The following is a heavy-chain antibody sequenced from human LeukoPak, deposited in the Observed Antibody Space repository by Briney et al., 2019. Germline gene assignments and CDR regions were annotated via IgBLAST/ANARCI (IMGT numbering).Heavy chain of an antibody. J-gene: IGHJ3*01. CDR1: GFTFSGFW. CDR3: ARSSYSSSSSV. CDR2: INSDGSEG. V-gene: IGHV3-7*03. D-gene: IGHD6-6*01. Sequence: GGSLRLSCAVSGFTFSGFWMSWSRQAPGKGREWVASINSDGSEGYYADVVKGRFTLSRDNAKNSLYLQINSLRAEDTAVYYCARSSYSSSSSVWGQGTMVTVSS.